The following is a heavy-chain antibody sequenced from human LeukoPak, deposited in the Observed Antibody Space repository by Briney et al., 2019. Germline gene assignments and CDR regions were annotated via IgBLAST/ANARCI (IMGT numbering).Heavy chain of an antibody. J-gene: IGHJ4*02. CDR3: ASRRGSYYYFDY. D-gene: IGHD1-26*01. V-gene: IGHV4-39*07. Sequence: SETLSLTCTVSGGSISSSSYYWGWIRQPPGKGLEWIGSIYYSGSTYYNPSLKSRVTISVDTSKNQFSLKLSSVTAADTAVYYCASRRGSYYYFDYWGQGTLVTVSS. CDR1: GGSISSSSYY. CDR2: IYYSGST.